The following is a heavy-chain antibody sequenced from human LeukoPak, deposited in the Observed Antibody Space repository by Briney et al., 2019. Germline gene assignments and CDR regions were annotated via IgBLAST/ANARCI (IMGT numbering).Heavy chain of an antibody. CDR1: GFTFSSYS. CDR3: ARVPSDY. CDR2: ISSSSSGYI. Sequence: PGGSLRLSCAASGFTFSSYSMNWVRQAPGKGLEWVSSISSSSSGYIYCADSVKGRFTISRDNAKNSLYLQMNSLRAEDTAVYYCARVPSDYWGQGTLVTVSS. J-gene: IGHJ4*02. V-gene: IGHV3-21*06.